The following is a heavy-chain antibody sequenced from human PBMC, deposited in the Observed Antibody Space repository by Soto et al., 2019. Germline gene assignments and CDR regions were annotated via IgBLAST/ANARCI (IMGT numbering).Heavy chain of an antibody. CDR2: IYYSGST. CDR1: GGSISSSSYY. D-gene: IGHD6-13*01. V-gene: IGHV4-39*02. Sequence: SETLSLTCTVSGGSISSSSYYWGWIRQPPGKGLEWIGSIYYSGSTYYNQSLKSRVTISVDTSKKQISLKLSSVTAADTAVYYCARDSSSWPIDYWGQGTRVTVSS. CDR3: ARDSSSWPIDY. J-gene: IGHJ4*02.